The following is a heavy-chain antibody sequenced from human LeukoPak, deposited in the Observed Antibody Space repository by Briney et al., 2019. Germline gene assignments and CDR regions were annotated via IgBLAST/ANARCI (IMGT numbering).Heavy chain of an antibody. J-gene: IGHJ4*02. Sequence: SETLSLTCTVSGGSISSYYWSWIRQPPGKGLEWIGYIYYSGSTNYNPSLKSRVTISVDTSKNQFSLKLSSVTAADTAVYYCARSRKTYDFWSGYPDYWGQGTLVTVSS. CDR3: ARSRKTYDFWSGYPDY. V-gene: IGHV4-59*01. D-gene: IGHD3-3*01. CDR2: IYYSGST. CDR1: GGSISSYY.